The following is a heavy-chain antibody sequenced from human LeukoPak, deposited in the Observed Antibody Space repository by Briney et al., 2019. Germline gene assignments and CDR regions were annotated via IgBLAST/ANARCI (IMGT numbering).Heavy chain of an antibody. CDR1: GFTFTSYA. Sequence: SGGSLRLSCAASGFTFTSYAMSCVRQAPGKGLEWVSGISGSGGSTYYADSVKGRFTISRDNSNNTHYLQMNSLRAEDSAVYYGSISQDCNYNSLGYFDYWAREPWSPSPQ. J-gene: IGHJ4*02. V-gene: IGHV3-23*01. D-gene: IGHD3-10*01. CDR2: ISGSGGST. CDR3: SISQDCNYNSLGYFDY.